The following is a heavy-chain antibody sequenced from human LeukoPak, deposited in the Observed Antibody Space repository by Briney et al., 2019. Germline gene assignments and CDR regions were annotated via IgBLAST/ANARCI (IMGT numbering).Heavy chain of an antibody. Sequence: GGSQRLSCAASGFTFSSYSMNWVRRAPGKGLEWVSSISSSSSYIYYADSVKGRFAISRDNAKNSLYLQMNSLRAEDTAVYYCARDKGSSWSGGFDYWGQGALVTVSS. CDR2: ISSSSSYI. CDR3: ARDKGSSWSGGFDY. J-gene: IGHJ4*02. V-gene: IGHV3-21*01. CDR1: GFTFSSYS. D-gene: IGHD6-13*01.